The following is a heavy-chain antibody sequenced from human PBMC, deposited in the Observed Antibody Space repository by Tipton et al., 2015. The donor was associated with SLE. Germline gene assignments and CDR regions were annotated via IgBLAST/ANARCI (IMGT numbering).Heavy chain of an antibody. D-gene: IGHD3-10*01. CDR2: IYSGGST. CDR1: GFTVSSDY. CDR3: AREMERYYGSGIYTYYMDV. J-gene: IGHJ6*03. V-gene: IGHV3-53*01. Sequence: SLRLSCAASGFTVSSDYMSWVRQAPGKGLEWVSVIYSGGSTYYADSVKGRFTISRDNSKNTLYLQMNSLRAEDTAVYYCAREMERYYGSGIYTYYMDVWGKGTTVTVSS.